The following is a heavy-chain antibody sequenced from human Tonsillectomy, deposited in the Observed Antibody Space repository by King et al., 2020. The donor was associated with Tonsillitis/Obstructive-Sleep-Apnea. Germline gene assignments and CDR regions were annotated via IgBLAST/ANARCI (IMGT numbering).Heavy chain of an antibody. V-gene: IGHV1-46*01. CDR3: ARDSDVADYYYYYMDV. J-gene: IGHJ6*03. CDR2: INPSGGST. D-gene: IGHD6-19*01. Sequence: QLVQSGAEVKKPGASVKVSCKASGYTFTSYYMHWVRQAPGQGLEWMGIINPSGGSTSYAQKFQGRVTMTRDTSTCTVYMELSSLRSEDTAVYYCARDSDVADYYYYYMDVWGKGTTVTVSS. CDR1: GYTFTSYY.